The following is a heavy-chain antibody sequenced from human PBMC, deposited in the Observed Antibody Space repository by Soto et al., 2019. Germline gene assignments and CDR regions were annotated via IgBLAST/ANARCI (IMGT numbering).Heavy chain of an antibody. V-gene: IGHV1-69*12. J-gene: IGHJ4*02. CDR2: IIPIFGTA. D-gene: IGHD6-13*01. CDR3: ARGGLTMYSRSWYEGTD. CDR1: GGTFSSYA. Sequence: QVQLVQSGAEVKKPGSSVKVSCKASGGTFSSYAISWVRQAPGQGLEWMGGIIPIFGTANYAQKFQGRVTITADESTSTAYMELSSLRSEDTAVYYCARGGLTMYSRSWYEGTDWGQGTLVTVSS.